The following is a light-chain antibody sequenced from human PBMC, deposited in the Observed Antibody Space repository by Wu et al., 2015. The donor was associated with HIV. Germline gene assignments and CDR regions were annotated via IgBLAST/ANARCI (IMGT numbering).Light chain of an antibody. CDR3: QQYDSSPPMYT. V-gene: IGKV3-20*01. CDR2: GAS. CDR1: QSISSRY. J-gene: IGKJ2*01. Sequence: EIVLTQSPGTLSLSPGERATLSCRTSQSISSRYLAWYQQKPGQAPRLLIYGASNRATGIPDRFSGSGSGTDFTLTISRLEPEDFAVYFCQQYDSSPPMYTFGQGTKLEI.